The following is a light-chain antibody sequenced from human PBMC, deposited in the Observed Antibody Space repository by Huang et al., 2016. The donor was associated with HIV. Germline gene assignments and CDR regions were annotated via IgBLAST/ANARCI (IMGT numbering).Light chain of an antibody. V-gene: IGKV4-1*01. J-gene: IGKJ5*01. CDR2: WAS. Sequence: DIVMTQSPDSLAVSLGERATIDCKSSQSVLYGSDNNNYLAWYQQKPGQPPKLLIYWASTRESGVPDLFSGSGSGTDFTLTISSLQAEDVAVYYCQQYYNTPITFGQGTRLEI. CDR3: QQYYNTPIT. CDR1: QSVLYGSDNNNY.